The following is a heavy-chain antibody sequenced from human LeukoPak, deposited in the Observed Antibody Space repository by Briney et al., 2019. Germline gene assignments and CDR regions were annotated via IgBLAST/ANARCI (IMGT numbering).Heavy chain of an antibody. D-gene: IGHD1-26*01. Sequence: PGGSLRLSCAAPGFTFKTSGMNWVRQAPGKGVEWVSYISSSGTTISYAQSVKDRFTITRDNAQNSLTLHMNTLRADDTAVYYCAKDGGTHFDHWGQGTLVTVSS. J-gene: IGHJ4*02. CDR2: ISSSGTTI. V-gene: IGHV3-48*01. CDR1: GFTFKTSG. CDR3: AKDGGTHFDH.